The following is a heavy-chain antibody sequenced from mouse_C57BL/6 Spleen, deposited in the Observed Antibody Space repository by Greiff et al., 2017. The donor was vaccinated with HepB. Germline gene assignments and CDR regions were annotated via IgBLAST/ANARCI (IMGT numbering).Heavy chain of an antibody. V-gene: IGHV1-55*01. CDR3: AYYYGSPWYFDV. D-gene: IGHD1-1*01. CDR2: IYPGSGST. J-gene: IGHJ1*03. Sequence: QVQLQQPGAELVKPGASVKMSCKASGYTFTSYWITWVKQRPGQGLEWIGDIYPGSGSTNYNEKFKSKATLTVDTSSSTAYMQLSSLTSEDSAVYYCAYYYGSPWYFDVLGTGTTVTVSS. CDR1: GYTFTSYW.